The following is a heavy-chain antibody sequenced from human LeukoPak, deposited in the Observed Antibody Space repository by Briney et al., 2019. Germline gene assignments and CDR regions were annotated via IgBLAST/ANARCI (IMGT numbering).Heavy chain of an antibody. CDR1: GFTFSNYA. J-gene: IGHJ4*02. CDR2: IRNSGADT. V-gene: IGHV3-23*01. D-gene: IGHD1-7*01. CDR3: AKVPNSGNFYYFDY. Sequence: GGSLRLSCAASGFTFSNYAMSWVRQAPGKGLEWVSAIRNSGADTYYADSVKGRFTVSRDNSRNTLYLQMTSLRAEDTAVYYCAKVPNSGNFYYFDYWGQGALVTVSS.